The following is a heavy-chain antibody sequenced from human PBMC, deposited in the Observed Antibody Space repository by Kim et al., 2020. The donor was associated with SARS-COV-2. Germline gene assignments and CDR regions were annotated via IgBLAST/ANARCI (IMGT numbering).Heavy chain of an antibody. CDR3: ARDASGRPYNYGVDV. Sequence: SETLSFTCTVSGGSVSSRSYYWNWIRQPPGKGLQWIGYISYGGSTNSNPSLKSRVTISLDTSTNQFSLKLTSVTGAETAVYYCARDASGRPYNYGVDVWGQGTTVTVS. V-gene: IGHV4-61*01. J-gene: IGHJ6*02. CDR2: ISYGGST. CDR1: GGSVSSRSYY. D-gene: IGHD3-10*01.